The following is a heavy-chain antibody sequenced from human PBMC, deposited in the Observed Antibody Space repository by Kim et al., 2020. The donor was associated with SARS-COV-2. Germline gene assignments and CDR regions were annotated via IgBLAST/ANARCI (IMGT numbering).Heavy chain of an antibody. D-gene: IGHD2-2*01. CDR3: ARLYCSSTSCYGDFDY. V-gene: IGHV1-2*02. J-gene: IGHJ4*02. Sequence: KFQGRVTMTRDTSISTAYMELSRLRSDDTAVYYCARLYCSSTSCYGDFDYWGQGTLVTVSS.